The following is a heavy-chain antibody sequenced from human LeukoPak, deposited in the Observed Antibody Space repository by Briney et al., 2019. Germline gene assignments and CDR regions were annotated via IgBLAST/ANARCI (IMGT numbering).Heavy chain of an antibody. V-gene: IGHV3-23*01. CDR3: ASDGDYYYYGMDV. Sequence: QSGGSLRLSCAASGFTFSSYAMSWVRQAPGKGLEWVPAISGSGGSTYYADSVKGRFTISRDNSKNTLYLQMNSLRAEDTAVYYCASDGDYYYYGMDVWGQGTTVTVSS. D-gene: IGHD4-17*01. CDR1: GFTFSSYA. J-gene: IGHJ6*02. CDR2: ISGSGGST.